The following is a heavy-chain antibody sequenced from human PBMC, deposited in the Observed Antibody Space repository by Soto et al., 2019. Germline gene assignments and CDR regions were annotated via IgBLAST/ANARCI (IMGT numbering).Heavy chain of an antibody. CDR2: IGTAGDT. D-gene: IGHD3-3*01. CDR1: GVTFSSGD. J-gene: IGHJ6*02. V-gene: IGHV3-13*01. CDR3: ERDARNFWSGSLGMDV. Sequence: PGGSLRLSCAASGVTFSSGDMHWGRQATGKGLERVSAIGTAGDTYYPGSLTGRFTISRENPKTSSYLQMNSLSAGDTAVYYCERDARNFWSGSLGMDVWGQGTTVTVSS.